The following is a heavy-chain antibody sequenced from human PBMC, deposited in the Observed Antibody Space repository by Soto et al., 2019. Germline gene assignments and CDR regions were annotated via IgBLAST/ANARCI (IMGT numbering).Heavy chain of an antibody. V-gene: IGHV3-30*18. CDR3: AKDRRRWLQLSGY. Sequence: PGGSLRLSCAASGFTFSSYGMHWVRQAPGKGLEWVAVISYDGSNKYYADSVKGRFTISRDNSKNTLYLQMNSLRAEDTAVYYCAKDRRRWLQLSGYWGQGTLVTVSS. D-gene: IGHD5-12*01. J-gene: IGHJ4*02. CDR1: GFTFSSYG. CDR2: ISYDGSNK.